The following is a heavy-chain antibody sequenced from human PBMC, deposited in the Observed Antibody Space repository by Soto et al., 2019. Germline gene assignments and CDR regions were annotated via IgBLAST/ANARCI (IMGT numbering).Heavy chain of an antibody. CDR1: GYTFTSYG. Sequence: GASVKVSCKASGYTFTSYGISWVRQAPGQGLEWIGWIIADSGNTNYAQKFQERVTITRDMSTSTAYMELSSLRSEDTAVYYCAATPYDSSGYYFDYWGQGTLVTVSS. V-gene: IGHV1-58*02. J-gene: IGHJ4*02. CDR2: IIADSGNT. CDR3: AATPYDSSGYYFDY. D-gene: IGHD3-22*01.